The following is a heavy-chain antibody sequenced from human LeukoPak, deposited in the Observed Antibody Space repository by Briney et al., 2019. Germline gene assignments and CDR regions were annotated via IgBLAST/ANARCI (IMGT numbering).Heavy chain of an antibody. Sequence: PGGSLRLSCAASGFTFNNYNMNWVRQAPGRALEWVSYISSTNGYIYYADSVRGRFTISRDNAKNSLSLQMNSLRAEDTAVYYCARGRSTWHLDYWGQGTLVTVSS. CDR2: ISSTNGYI. D-gene: IGHD1-26*01. CDR3: ARGRSTWHLDY. V-gene: IGHV3-21*01. J-gene: IGHJ4*02. CDR1: GFTFNNYN.